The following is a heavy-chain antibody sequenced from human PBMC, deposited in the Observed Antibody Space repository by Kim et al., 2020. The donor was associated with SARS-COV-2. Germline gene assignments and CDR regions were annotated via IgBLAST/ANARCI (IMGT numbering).Heavy chain of an antibody. CDR2: ISSSGSTI. V-gene: IGHV3-48*03. J-gene: IGHJ4*02. D-gene: IGHD2-15*01. CDR3: ARDRSSGGSCYSDY. CDR1: GFTFSSYE. Sequence: GGSLRLSCAASGFTFSSYEMNWVRQAPGKGLEWVSYISSSGSTIYYADSVKGRFTIPRDNAKNSLYLQMNSLRAEDTAVYYCARDRSSGGSCYSDYWGQGTLVTVSS.